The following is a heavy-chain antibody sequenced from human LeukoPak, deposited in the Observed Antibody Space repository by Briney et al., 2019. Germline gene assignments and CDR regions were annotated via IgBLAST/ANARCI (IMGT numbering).Heavy chain of an antibody. V-gene: IGHV4-59*01. Sequence: SETLSLTCTVSGGSISSYYWSSIRQPPGKGLEWIGYIYYSGSTNYNSSLKSRVTISVDTSKNQFSLKLSSVTAADTAVYYCAGTPTVTTRGYYYYMDVWGKGTTVTVSS. CDR1: GGSISSYY. CDR3: AGTPTVTTRGYYYYMDV. CDR2: IYYSGST. J-gene: IGHJ6*03. D-gene: IGHD4-11*01.